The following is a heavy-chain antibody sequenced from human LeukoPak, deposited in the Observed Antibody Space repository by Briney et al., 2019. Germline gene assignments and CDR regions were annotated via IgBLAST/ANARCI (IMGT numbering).Heavy chain of an antibody. CDR3: ARPAGIAAAGVDAFDI. V-gene: IGHV4-4*07. CDR1: GGSISSYS. CDR2: ISTSGST. Sequence: KPSETLSLTCTVSGGSISSYSWSWIRQPAGKGLDWIGRISTSGSTNYSPSLKSRVTISVDTSKNQFSLKLSSVTAADTAVYYCARPAGIAAAGVDAFDIWGQGTMVTVSS. D-gene: IGHD6-13*01. J-gene: IGHJ3*02.